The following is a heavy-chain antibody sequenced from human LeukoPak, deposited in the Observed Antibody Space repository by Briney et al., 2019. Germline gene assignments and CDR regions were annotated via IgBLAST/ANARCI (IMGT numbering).Heavy chain of an antibody. CDR3: ATGIAVAGTKGPSDY. CDR1: GYTFTGYY. V-gene: IGHV1-69*13. CDR2: IIPIFGTA. J-gene: IGHJ4*02. Sequence: ASVKVSCKASGYTFTGYYMHWVRQAPGQGLEWMGGIIPIFGTANYAQKFQGRVTITADESTSTAYMELSSLRSEDTAVYYCATGIAVAGTKGPSDYWGQGTLVTVSS. D-gene: IGHD6-19*01.